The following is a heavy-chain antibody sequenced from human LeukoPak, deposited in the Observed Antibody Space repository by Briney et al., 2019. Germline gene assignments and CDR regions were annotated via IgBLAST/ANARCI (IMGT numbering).Heavy chain of an antibody. CDR1: GFSCRSYW. Sequence: GGSLRLSCAAPGFSCRSYWVNWVRQARGKGREWVSTISGGGGSTYYADSVKGRFTISRDNSKNTLYLQVNSLRAEDTAVYYCAKGGKWDVTPFDYWGQGTLVTVSS. D-gene: IGHD1-26*01. CDR3: AKGGKWDVTPFDY. CDR2: ISGGGGST. J-gene: IGHJ4*02. V-gene: IGHV3-23*01.